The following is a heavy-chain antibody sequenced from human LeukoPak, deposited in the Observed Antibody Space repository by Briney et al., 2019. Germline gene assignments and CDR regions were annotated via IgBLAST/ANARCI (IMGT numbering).Heavy chain of an antibody. CDR1: GFTFGDYA. J-gene: IGHJ4*02. CDR2: IGRDSGSI. V-gene: IGHV3-9*01. D-gene: IGHD5-12*01. Sequence: PGGSLRLSCAASGFTFGDYAMHWVRQAPGKGLEWVSGIGRDSGSIGYADSVKGRFTISGDNAKNSLYLQMNSLRAEDTAVYYCAKDGGKKGYDHIDNWGQETLVTVSS. CDR3: AKDGGKKGYDHIDN.